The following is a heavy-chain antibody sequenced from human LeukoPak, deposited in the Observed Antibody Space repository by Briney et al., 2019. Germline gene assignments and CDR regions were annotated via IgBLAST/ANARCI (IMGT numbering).Heavy chain of an antibody. CDR3: ARDSPDIVVVPAAPLAYYYYGMDV. Sequence: PGGSLRLSCAASGFTFSSYSMNWVRQAPGKGLEWVSYISSSSSTIYYADSVKGRFTISRDNAKNSLYLQMNSLRAEDTAVYYCARDSPDIVVVPAAPLAYYYYGMDVWGQGTTVAASS. CDR1: GFTFSSYS. D-gene: IGHD2-2*01. J-gene: IGHJ6*02. V-gene: IGHV3-48*01. CDR2: ISSSSSTI.